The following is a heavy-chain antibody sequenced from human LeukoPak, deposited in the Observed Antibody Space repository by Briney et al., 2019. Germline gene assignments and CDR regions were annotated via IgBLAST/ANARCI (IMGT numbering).Heavy chain of an antibody. D-gene: IGHD3-10*01. Sequence: ASVKVSCKASGYTFTGYYMHWVRQAPGQGLEWMGWINPNSGGTNYAQKFQGRVTMTRDTSISTAYMELSRLRSDDTAVYYCARGSITVVRGVYGMDVWGQGTTVIVSS. V-gene: IGHV1-2*02. CDR2: INPNSGGT. CDR3: ARGSITVVRGVYGMDV. J-gene: IGHJ6*02. CDR1: GYTFTGYY.